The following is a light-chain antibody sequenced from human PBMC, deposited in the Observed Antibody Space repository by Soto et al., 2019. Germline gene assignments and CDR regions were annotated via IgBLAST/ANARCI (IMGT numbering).Light chain of an antibody. V-gene: IGLV2-14*01. CDR1: SSDIGGYNY. Sequence: QSALTQPASVSGSPGQSITISCTGTSSDIGGYNYVSWYQQHPGKVPKLMIFEVSNRPSGVSYRFSGSKSGNTASLTISGLQAEDEADYYCATWDDSLSGFWVFGGGTKLTVL. CDR2: EVS. CDR3: ATWDDSLSGFWV. J-gene: IGLJ3*02.